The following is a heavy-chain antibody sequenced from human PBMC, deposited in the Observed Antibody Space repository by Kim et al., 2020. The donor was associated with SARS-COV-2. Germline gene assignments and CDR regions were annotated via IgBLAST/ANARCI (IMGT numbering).Heavy chain of an antibody. CDR2: ISYDGSNK. V-gene: IGHV3-30-3*01. Sequence: GGSLRLSCAASGFTFSSYAMHWVRQAPGKGLEWVAVISYDGSNKYYADSVKGRFTISRDNSKNTLYLQMNSLRAEDTAVYYCARDDCEEGRCIVVVPASTNYYYYGMDVWGQGPTVTVSS. CDR1: GFTFSSYA. D-gene: IGHD2-2*01. CDR3: ARDDCEEGRCIVVVPASTNYYYYGMDV. J-gene: IGHJ6*02.